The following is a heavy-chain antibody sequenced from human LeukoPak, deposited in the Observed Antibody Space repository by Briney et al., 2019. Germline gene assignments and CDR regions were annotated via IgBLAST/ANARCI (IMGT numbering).Heavy chain of an antibody. V-gene: IGHV5-51*03. J-gene: IGHJ6*02. CDR3: ARGKPGIAAAGAPDYYYYGMAV. CDR2: IDPGDSDT. Sequence: GESLKISCKGSGYSFTSYWIGWVRQMPGKGLEWMGIIDPGDSDTRYSPSFQGQVTISADKSISTAYLQWSSLKASDTAMYYCARGKPGIAAAGAPDYYYYGMAVWGQGTTVTVSS. CDR1: GYSFTSYW. D-gene: IGHD6-13*01.